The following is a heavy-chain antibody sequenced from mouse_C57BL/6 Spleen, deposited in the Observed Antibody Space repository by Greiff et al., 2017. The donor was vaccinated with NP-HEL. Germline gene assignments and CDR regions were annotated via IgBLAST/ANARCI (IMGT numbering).Heavy chain of an antibody. CDR1: GFTFSDYG. Sequence: VQLKQSGGGLVKPGGSLKLSCAASGFTFSDYGMHWVRQAPEKGLEWVAYISSGSSTIYYADTVKGRFTISRDNAKNTLFLQMTSLRSEDTAMYYCASNYYGSSYVGYWGQGTTLTVSS. CDR2: ISSGSSTI. D-gene: IGHD1-1*01. V-gene: IGHV5-17*01. CDR3: ASNYYGSSYVGY. J-gene: IGHJ2*01.